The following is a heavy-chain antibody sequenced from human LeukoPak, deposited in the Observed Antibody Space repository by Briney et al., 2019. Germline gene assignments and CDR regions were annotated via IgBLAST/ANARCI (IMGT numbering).Heavy chain of an antibody. CDR3: ARDPGYCSSTSCYYYGMDV. D-gene: IGHD2-2*01. V-gene: IGHV4-61*01. CDR2: IYYSGST. CDR1: GSSVSSGTYY. Sequence: SETLSLTCTVSGSSVSSGTYYWSWIRQPPGKGLEWIGYIYYSGSTKYNPSLKSRVTISVDTSKNQFSLKLYSVTAADTAVYYCARDPGYCSSTSCYYYGMDVWGQGTTVTVSS. J-gene: IGHJ6*02.